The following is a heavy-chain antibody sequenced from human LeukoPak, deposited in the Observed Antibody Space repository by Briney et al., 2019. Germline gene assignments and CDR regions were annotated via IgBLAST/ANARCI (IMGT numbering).Heavy chain of an antibody. V-gene: IGHV4-59*01. CDR2: IYYSGST. CDR3: ARVGGTYQQYYFDY. Sequence: ETLSLTCSVSGGSIISYYWSWIRQPPGKGLEWIGYIYYSGSTNYNPSLKSRVTISVDTSKNRFSLKLSSVTAADTAVYYCARVGGTYQQYYFDYWGQGALVTVSS. J-gene: IGHJ4*02. CDR1: GGSIISYY. D-gene: IGHD1-26*01.